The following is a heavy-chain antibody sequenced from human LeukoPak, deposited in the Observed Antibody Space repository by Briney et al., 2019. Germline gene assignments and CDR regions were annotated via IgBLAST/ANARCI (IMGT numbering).Heavy chain of an antibody. Sequence: ASVKVSCKASGYSFTTYGFSWVRQVPGQGPEWMGWISTYSGDTNYAQKFQGRLTTTTDTSTSTAYMELRSLRSDDTAVYYCGRGWAYGMDVWGQGTTVTVSS. CDR1: GYSFTTYG. J-gene: IGHJ6*02. CDR3: GRGWAYGMDV. V-gene: IGHV1-18*01. CDR2: ISTYSGDT. D-gene: IGHD6-13*01.